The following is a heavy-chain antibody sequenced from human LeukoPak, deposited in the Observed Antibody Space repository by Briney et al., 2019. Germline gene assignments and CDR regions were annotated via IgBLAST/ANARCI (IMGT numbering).Heavy chain of an antibody. CDR2: IYYSGST. Sequence: PSETLSLTCTVSGDSISSYYWSWIRQPPGKGLEWIGNIYYSGSTNSNPSLKSRVTISVDTSKNQLSLKLSSVTATDTAVYYCARTLYCSSTSCYTGGLDAFDIWGQGTMVTVSS. J-gene: IGHJ3*02. V-gene: IGHV4-59*08. CDR1: GDSISSYY. D-gene: IGHD2-2*02. CDR3: ARTLYCSSTSCYTGGLDAFDI.